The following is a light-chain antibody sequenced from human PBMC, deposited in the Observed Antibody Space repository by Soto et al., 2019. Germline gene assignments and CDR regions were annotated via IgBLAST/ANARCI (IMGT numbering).Light chain of an antibody. CDR3: QQYNNWPFPSWT. CDR2: GAS. J-gene: IGKJ1*01. CDR1: QSVSSN. Sequence: EIVMTQSPATLSVSPGERATLSCRASQSVSSNLAWYQQKPAQAPRLLIYGASTRATGIPARFSGSGSETEFTLTISSLQSEDFAVYYCQQYNNWPFPSWTFGQGTKVEIK. V-gene: IGKV3-15*01.